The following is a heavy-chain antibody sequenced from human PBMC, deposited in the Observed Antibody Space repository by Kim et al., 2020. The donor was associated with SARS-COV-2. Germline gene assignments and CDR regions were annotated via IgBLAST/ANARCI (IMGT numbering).Heavy chain of an antibody. Sequence: SETLSLTCAVYGGSFSGYYWSWIRQPPGKGLEWIGEINHSGSTNYNPSLKSRVTISVDTSKNQFSLKLSSVTAADTAVYYCAREGVATILDYFDYWGQGTLVTVSS. V-gene: IGHV4-34*01. CDR1: GGSFSGYY. J-gene: IGHJ4*02. CDR2: INHSGST. CDR3: AREGVATILDYFDY. D-gene: IGHD5-12*01.